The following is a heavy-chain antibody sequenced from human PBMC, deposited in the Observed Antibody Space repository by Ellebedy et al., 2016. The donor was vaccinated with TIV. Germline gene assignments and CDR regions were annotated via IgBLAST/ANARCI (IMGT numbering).Heavy chain of an antibody. Sequence: MPSETLSLTCAVSSGSISTYYWSWIRQPPGKGLEWIGNIFYTGNTNYNPSLKSRVTISLDTSKSQFSLQVNSVTAADTAVYYCARGTGYYRPRPFDPWGQGTLVTVSS. J-gene: IGHJ5*02. V-gene: IGHV4-59*13. CDR1: SGSISTYY. D-gene: IGHD3/OR15-3a*01. CDR3: ARGTGYYRPRPFDP. CDR2: IFYTGNT.